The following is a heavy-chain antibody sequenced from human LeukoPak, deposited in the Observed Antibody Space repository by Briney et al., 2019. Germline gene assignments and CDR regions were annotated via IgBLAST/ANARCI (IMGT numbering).Heavy chain of an antibody. V-gene: IGHV3-9*01. CDR2: ISWNSGSI. CDR3: AKDGGYCSSTSCYSYYYMDV. Sequence: GGSLRLSCAASGFTLGDYAMHWVRPAPGKGLEWVSVISWNSGSIGYEDSVKGRFTISRDNAKISLYLQMNSLRAEDTALYYCAKDGGYCSSTSCYSYYYMDVWGKGTTVTVSS. D-gene: IGHD2-2*01. J-gene: IGHJ6*03. CDR1: GFTLGDYA.